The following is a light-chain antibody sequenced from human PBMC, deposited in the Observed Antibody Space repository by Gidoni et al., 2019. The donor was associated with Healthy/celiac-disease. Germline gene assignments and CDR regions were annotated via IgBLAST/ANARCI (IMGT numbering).Light chain of an antibody. CDR3: QQYNNWPPGAT. CDR2: GAS. CDR1: QSVSSN. Sequence: VMTQSPATLSVSPGERATLSCRASQSVSSNLAWYQQKPGQAPRLLIYGASTRATGIPARFSGSGSGTEFTLTISSLQSEDFAVYYCQQYNNWPPGATFXQXTKVEIK. V-gene: IGKV3-15*01. J-gene: IGKJ1*01.